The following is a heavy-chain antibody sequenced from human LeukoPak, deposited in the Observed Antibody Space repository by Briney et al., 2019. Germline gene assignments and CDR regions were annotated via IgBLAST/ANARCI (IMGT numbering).Heavy chain of an antibody. CDR2: IIPIFGTA. CDR3: ARGSSAEYFQH. CDR1: GGTFSSYA. V-gene: IGHV1-69*06. J-gene: IGHJ1*01. Sequence: ASVKVSCTASGGTFSSYAISWVRQAPGQGLEWMGGIIPIFGTANYAQKFQGRVTITADKSTSTAYMELSSLRSEDTAVYCCARGSSAEYFQHWGQGTLVTVSS.